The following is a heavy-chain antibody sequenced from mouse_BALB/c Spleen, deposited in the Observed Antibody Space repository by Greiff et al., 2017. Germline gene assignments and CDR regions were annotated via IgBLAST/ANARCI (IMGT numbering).Heavy chain of an antibody. J-gene: IGHJ3*01. Sequence: VHLVESGPGLVAPSQSLSITCTVSGFSLTSYGVHWVRQPPGKGLEWLGVIWAGGSTNYNSALMSRLSISKDNSKSQVFLKMNSLQTDDTAMYYCAGDYDRFAYWGQGTLVTVSA. CDR2: IWAGGST. CDR1: GFSLTSYG. D-gene: IGHD2-4*01. CDR3: AGDYDRFAY. V-gene: IGHV2-9*02.